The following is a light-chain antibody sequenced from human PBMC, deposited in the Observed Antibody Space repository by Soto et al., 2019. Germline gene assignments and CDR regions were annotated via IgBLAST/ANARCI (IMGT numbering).Light chain of an antibody. CDR3: SSYTSKSSLI. Sequence: QAVLTQPASVSGSPGQSITISCAGTMRDVGVYNLVSWYQQHPGRAPQLIIYEVRNRPSGISFRFSGSKSGNTASLTISGLQAEDEADYYCSSYTSKSSLIFGGGTKVTVL. J-gene: IGLJ2*01. V-gene: IGLV2-14*01. CDR2: EVR. CDR1: MRDVGVYNL.